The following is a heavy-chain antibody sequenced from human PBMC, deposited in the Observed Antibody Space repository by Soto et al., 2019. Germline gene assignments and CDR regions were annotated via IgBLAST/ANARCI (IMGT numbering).Heavy chain of an antibody. CDR2: IKQDGSQK. CDR3: ARIGYSSSSFDY. D-gene: IGHD6-6*01. Sequence: GGSLRLSCVASGFTFSNYWMSWVRQAPGKGLEWVANIKQDGSQKYYVDSLKGRFTISRDNAKNSVYLQVNSLRAEDTAVYYCARIGYSSSSFDYWGQGTLVTVSS. V-gene: IGHV3-7*01. CDR1: GFTFSNYW. J-gene: IGHJ4*02.